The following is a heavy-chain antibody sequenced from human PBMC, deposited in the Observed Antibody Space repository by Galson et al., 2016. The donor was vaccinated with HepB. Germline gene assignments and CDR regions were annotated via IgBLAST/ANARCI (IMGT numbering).Heavy chain of an antibody. Sequence: SLRLSCAASGFTFRNYGMTWVRQAPGKGLEVVSSISRSGDSTDYADSVKGRFTISRDNSKNTLSLQMNSLTADDTAIYYCVQGSTAPALWGKGTTVTVSS. J-gene: IGHJ6*04. CDR1: GFTFRNYG. CDR2: ISRSGDST. V-gene: IGHV3-23*01. CDR3: VQGSTAPAL. D-gene: IGHD2-2*01.